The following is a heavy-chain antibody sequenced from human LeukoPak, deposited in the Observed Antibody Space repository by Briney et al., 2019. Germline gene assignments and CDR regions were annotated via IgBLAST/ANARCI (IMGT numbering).Heavy chain of an antibody. CDR2: IYYSGST. J-gene: IGHJ4*02. CDR1: GGSISSYY. Sequence: SETLSLTCTVSGGSISSYYWSWIRQPPGKGLEWIGYIYYSGSTNYNPSLKSRVTISVDTSKNQFSLKLSSVTAADTAVYYCARDPRAKYYYDSSGYYGYFDYWGQGTLVTVSS. CDR3: ARDPRAKYYYDSSGYYGYFDY. V-gene: IGHV4-59*12. D-gene: IGHD3-22*01.